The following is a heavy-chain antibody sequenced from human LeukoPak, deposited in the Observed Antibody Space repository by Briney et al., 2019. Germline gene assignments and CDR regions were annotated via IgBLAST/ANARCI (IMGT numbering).Heavy chain of an antibody. Sequence: GGSLRLSCTASGFTFSFYMMNWVRQAAGKRLEWVSSISTSSSHIYYADSLKGRFTASRDNTKNSLYLQMNNLRAEDTAVSYCARDDNWNDKPFDLWGPGTLVTVSS. D-gene: IGHD1-20*01. CDR3: ARDDNWNDKPFDL. V-gene: IGHV3-21*01. CDR1: GFTFSFYM. J-gene: IGHJ4*02. CDR2: ISTSSSHI.